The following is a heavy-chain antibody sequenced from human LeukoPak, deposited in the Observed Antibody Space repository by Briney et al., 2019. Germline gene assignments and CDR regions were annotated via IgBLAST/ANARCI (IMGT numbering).Heavy chain of an antibody. CDR1: GYTLTELS. CDR3: ARGGNTATPISRSPSENAFDI. D-gene: IGHD5-18*01. V-gene: IGHV1-24*01. CDR2: FDPEDGET. J-gene: IGHJ3*02. Sequence: GASVKVSCKVSGYTLTELSMHWVRQAPGKGLEWMGGFDPEDGETIYAQKFQGRVTMTRNTSISTAYMELSSLRSEDTAVYYCARGGNTATPISRSPSENAFDIWGQGTMVTVSS.